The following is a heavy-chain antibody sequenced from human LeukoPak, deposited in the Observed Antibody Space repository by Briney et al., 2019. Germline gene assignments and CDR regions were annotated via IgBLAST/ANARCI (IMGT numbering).Heavy chain of an antibody. Sequence: GESLKISCAASGFTFSNFWMHWVRQTPGRGLVWVSRISTDGSSTDYADSVRGRFTVSRDNAKNTLYLQINSLRAEDTAVYYCARGRSGYFFDNWGQGTLVTVSS. J-gene: IGHJ4*02. CDR1: GFTFSNFW. CDR3: ARGRSGYFFDN. V-gene: IGHV3-74*01. CDR2: ISTDGSST.